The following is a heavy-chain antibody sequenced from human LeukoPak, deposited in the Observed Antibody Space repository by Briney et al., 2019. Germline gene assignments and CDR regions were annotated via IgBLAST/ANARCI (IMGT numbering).Heavy chain of an antibody. CDR1: GFTFNNYG. Sequence: GWSLRLSCAASGFTFNNYGMHWVRQAPGKGLEWVSALSHSGADAYYADSVKGRFTISRDNSKNTLYLQMTSLTADDTAVYYCASRDPCSGGTCYALAYWGQGTLVTVSP. CDR2: LSHSGADA. V-gene: IGHV3-23*01. CDR3: ASRDPCSGGTCYALAY. J-gene: IGHJ4*02. D-gene: IGHD2-15*01.